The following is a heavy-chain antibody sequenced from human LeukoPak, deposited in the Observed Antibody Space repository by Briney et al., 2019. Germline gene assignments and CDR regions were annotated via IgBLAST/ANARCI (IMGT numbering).Heavy chain of an antibody. CDR1: GGSISSSNW. D-gene: IGHD1-7*01. V-gene: IGHV4-4*02. CDR3: ARDLGLHPNWFDP. CDR2: IYYSGST. J-gene: IGHJ5*02. Sequence: SETLSLTCAVSGGSISSSNWWSWVRPPPGKGLEWIGEIYYSGSTNYNPSLKSRVTISVDKSKNQFSPKLSSVTAADTAVYYCARDLGLHPNWFDPWGQGTLVTVSS.